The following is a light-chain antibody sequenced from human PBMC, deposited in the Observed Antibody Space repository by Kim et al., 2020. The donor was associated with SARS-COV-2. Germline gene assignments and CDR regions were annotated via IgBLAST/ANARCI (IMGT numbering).Light chain of an antibody. Sequence: IQMTQSPSALSASVGDRVTITCRASQGISSYLAWFQQKPGKAPKLLIYAASTLQSGVPSRFSGSGSGTEFTLTISSLQPEDFATYYCLQHNSYPCTFGEGTKVDIK. CDR2: AAS. V-gene: IGKV1-17*03. J-gene: IGKJ4*01. CDR3: LQHNSYPCT. CDR1: QGISSY.